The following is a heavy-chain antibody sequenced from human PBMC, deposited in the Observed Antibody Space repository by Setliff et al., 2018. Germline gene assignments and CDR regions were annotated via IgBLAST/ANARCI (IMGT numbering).Heavy chain of an antibody. V-gene: IGHV4-61*09. J-gene: IGHJ4*02. CDR2: ISPSGST. D-gene: IGHD1-26*01. CDR3: ARSPSSGAYWNPRPFYSDY. CDR1: DDSFTSSRYY. Sequence: SETLSLTCTVSDDSFTSSRYYWTWIRQPAGKGLEWIGHISPSGSTTYNPSVKSRVTISLDTSKNHFSLKLDSVTAADTALYYCARSPSSGAYWNPRPFYSDYWARGTLVTVSS.